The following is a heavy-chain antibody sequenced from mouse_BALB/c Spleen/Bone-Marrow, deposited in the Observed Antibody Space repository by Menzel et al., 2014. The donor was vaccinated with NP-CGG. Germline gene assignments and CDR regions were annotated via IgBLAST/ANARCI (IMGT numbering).Heavy chain of an antibody. J-gene: IGHJ2*01. CDR2: INPHSSTI. CDR3: ARQGYFGRSDY. CDR1: GFDFSRYW. V-gene: IGHV4-1*02. D-gene: IGHD1-1*01. Sequence: EVNLVESGGGLVQPGGSLKLSCAASGFDFSRYWMSWVRQAPGKGLEWIGEINPHSSTINYTPSLKDKFITSRDNAKNTLYLQMSKVRSEDTALYYCARQGYFGRSDYWGQGTTLTVSS.